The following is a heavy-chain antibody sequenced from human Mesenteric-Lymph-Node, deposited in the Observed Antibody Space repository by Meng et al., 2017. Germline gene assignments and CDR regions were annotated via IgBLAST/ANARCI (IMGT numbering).Heavy chain of an antibody. V-gene: IGHV1-46*01. CDR3: ARPYSDTNGYYCAFDV. CDR2: INPSGGST. J-gene: IGHJ3*01. CDR1: GYTFTSYY. D-gene: IGHD3-22*01. Sequence: ASVKVSCKASGYTFTSYYMHWVRQAPGQGLEWMGIINPSGGSTSYAQKFQGRVTMTRDTSTSTVYMELSSLRSEDTAVYYCARPYSDTNGYYCAFDVWGQGTMVTVSS.